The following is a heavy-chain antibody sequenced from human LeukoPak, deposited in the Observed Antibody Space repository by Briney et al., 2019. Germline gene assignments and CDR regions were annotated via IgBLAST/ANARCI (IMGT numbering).Heavy chain of an antibody. Sequence: GGSPRLSCAASGFTFSSYSMNWVRQAPGKGLEWVSSISSSSSYIYYADSVKGRFTISRDNAKNSLYLQMNSLRAEDTAVYYCAREAVTMYAFDIWGQGTMVTVSS. D-gene: IGHD4-17*01. CDR3: AREAVTMYAFDI. CDR2: ISSSSSYI. CDR1: GFTFSSYS. J-gene: IGHJ3*02. V-gene: IGHV3-21*01.